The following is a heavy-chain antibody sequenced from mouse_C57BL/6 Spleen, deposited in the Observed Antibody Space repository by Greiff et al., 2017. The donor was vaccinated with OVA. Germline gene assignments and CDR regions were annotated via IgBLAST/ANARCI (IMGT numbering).Heavy chain of an antibody. D-gene: IGHD3-2*02. CDR3: VTAQATAY. V-gene: IGHV1-53*01. CDR2: INPSNGDT. J-gene: IGHJ3*01. Sequence: QVQLQQSGPELVKPGASVKLSCKASGYTFTSYWMHWVKQRPGQGLEWIGNINPSNGDTNFNEKFKGKATLTVDKSSSIVYMQLSSLTSEDSAVYYCVTAQATAYWGQGTLVTVSA. CDR1: GYTFTSYW.